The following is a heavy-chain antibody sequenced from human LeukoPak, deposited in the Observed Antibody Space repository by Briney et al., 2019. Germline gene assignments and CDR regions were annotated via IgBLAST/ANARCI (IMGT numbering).Heavy chain of an antibody. J-gene: IGHJ4*02. V-gene: IGHV3-23*01. Sequence: GGSLRLSCAASGFRFSSYAMSWVRQAPGKGLGWVSAISGSGGSTYYAASVKGRFTISRDNSKNTLYLQMNSLRAEDTAVYYCAKGGAYYDILTGYYRKPFDYWGQGTLVTVSS. CDR2: ISGSGGST. CDR3: AKGGAYYDILTGYYRKPFDY. CDR1: GFRFSSYA. D-gene: IGHD3-9*01.